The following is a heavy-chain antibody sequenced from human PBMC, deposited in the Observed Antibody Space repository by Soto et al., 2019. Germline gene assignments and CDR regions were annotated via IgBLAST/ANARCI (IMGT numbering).Heavy chain of an antibody. CDR2: ISGSGGST. J-gene: IGHJ4*02. V-gene: IGHV3-23*01. Sequence: GGSLRLSCAASGFPFSSYAMSWVRQAPGKGLEWVSAISGSGGSTYYADSVKGLFTISRETSKNTLYLQTNSLRAEDTAVYYCATDSSSWYYFEYWVQGTMVTVPS. CDR1: GFPFSSYA. CDR3: ATDSSSWYYFEY. D-gene: IGHD6-13*01.